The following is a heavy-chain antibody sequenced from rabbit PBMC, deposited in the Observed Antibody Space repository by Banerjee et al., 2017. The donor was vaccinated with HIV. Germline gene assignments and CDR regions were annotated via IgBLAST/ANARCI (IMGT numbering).Heavy chain of an antibody. Sequence: QQQLEESGGGLVKPEGSLTLSCTASGFSFSNKYVMCWVRQAPGKGLEWIACINTSSGNAVYASWAKGRFTISKTSSTTVTLQMTSLTAADTATYFCARNDYGDFSQLNLWGPGTLVTVS. D-gene: IGHD2-1*01. CDR1: GFSFSNKYV. J-gene: IGHJ3*01. V-gene: IGHV1S45*01. CDR2: INTSSGNA. CDR3: ARNDYGDFSQLNL.